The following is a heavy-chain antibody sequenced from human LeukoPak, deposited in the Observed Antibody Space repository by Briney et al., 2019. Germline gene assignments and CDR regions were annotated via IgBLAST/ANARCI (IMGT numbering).Heavy chain of an antibody. J-gene: IGHJ4*02. V-gene: IGHV4-34*01. CDR3: ARVTWSSYFDY. CDR2: INHSGST. D-gene: IGHD2-21*02. CDR1: GGSFSGYY. Sequence: SETLSLTCAVYGGSFSGYYWSWIRQPPGKELEWIGEINHSGSTNYNPSLKSRVTISVDTSKNQFSLKLSSVTAADTAVYYCARVTWSSYFDYWGQGTLVTVSS.